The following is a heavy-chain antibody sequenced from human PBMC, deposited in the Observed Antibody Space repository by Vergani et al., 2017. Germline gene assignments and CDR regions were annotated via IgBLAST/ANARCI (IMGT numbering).Heavy chain of an antibody. CDR1: GFTFRDYN. V-gene: IGHV3-21*01. CDR2: ISSGGTYK. CDR3: ARGRDLKGPGDLYYHYMDV. J-gene: IGHJ6*03. Sequence: DVQLVESGGGLVKPGGSLRLSCAVSGFTFRDYNMHWVRQAPGKGLEWVSSISSGGTYKNFADSMKGRFTISRDNAKNSRFLQVHSLRADDTAVYYCARGRDLKGPGDLYYHYMDVWGQGTTVTVSS. D-gene: IGHD3-10*01.